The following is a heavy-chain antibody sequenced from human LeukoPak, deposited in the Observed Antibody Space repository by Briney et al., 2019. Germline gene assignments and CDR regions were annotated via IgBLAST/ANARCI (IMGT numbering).Heavy chain of an antibody. CDR1: GFTFSSYS. CDR2: ISSSSSTI. J-gene: IGHJ4*02. Sequence: QPGGSLRLSCAASGFTFSSYSMNWVRQAPGKGLEWVSYISSSSSTIYYADSVKGRFTISRDNAKNSLYLQMNSLRAEDTAVYYCARPGGRLSSSWWYFDYWGQGTLVTVSS. D-gene: IGHD6-13*01. CDR3: ARPGGRLSSSWWYFDY. V-gene: IGHV3-48*04.